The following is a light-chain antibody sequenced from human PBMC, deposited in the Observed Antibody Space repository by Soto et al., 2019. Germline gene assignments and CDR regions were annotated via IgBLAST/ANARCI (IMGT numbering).Light chain of an antibody. CDR1: SSDVGAYNY. CDR2: GVS. Sequence: QSALNQTASVSGSPGQSITISCTGTSSDVGAYNYVSWYQQHPGKAPKLMICGVSDRPSGVSTRFSGSKSGNTASLTISGLQAEDEADYYCSSYTSGSTPWGFGTGTKVTVL. J-gene: IGLJ1*01. V-gene: IGLV2-14*01. CDR3: SSYTSGSTPWG.